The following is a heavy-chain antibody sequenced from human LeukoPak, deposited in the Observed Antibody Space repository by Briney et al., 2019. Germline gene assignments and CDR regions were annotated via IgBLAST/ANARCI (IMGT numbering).Heavy chain of an antibody. V-gene: IGHV4-4*02. CDR2: IYHSGST. Sequence: PSETLSLTCAVSGGSISSSNWWSWVRQPPGKGLEWIGEIYHSGSTNYNPSLKRRVTISVDKSKNQFSLKLSSVTAADTAVYYCARDRQWLDYYFDYWGQGTLVTVSS. CDR3: ARDRQWLDYYFDY. D-gene: IGHD6-19*01. CDR1: GGSISSSNW. J-gene: IGHJ4*02.